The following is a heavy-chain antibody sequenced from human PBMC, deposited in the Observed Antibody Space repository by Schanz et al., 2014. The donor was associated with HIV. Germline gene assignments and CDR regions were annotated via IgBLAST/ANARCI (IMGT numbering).Heavy chain of an antibody. V-gene: IGHV3-21*01. J-gene: IGHJ6*02. Sequence: EVQLVESGGGLVKPGGSLRLSCAASGFTFSTYSMNWVRQAPGKGLEWVSSISSSSSYLYYADSVKGRFTISRDNAKNSLYLLMNSLRAEDTAVYYCARDWLGERDYYAMDIWGQGTTVTVSS. CDR1: GFTFSTYS. D-gene: IGHD2-21*01. CDR2: ISSSSSYL. CDR3: ARDWLGERDYYAMDI.